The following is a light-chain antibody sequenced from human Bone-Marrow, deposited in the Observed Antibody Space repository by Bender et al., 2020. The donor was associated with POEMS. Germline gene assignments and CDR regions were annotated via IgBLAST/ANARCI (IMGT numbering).Light chain of an antibody. Sequence: SYVLTQPPSVSVAPGQTARITCVEGNIGGKTVVWYQQRPGRAPVLVLYDDRLRPSGIPERFSGSNSGNTATLTISRVEAGDEADYYCQVWDSRFVVFGGGTKLTVL. V-gene: IGLV3-21*02. J-gene: IGLJ2*01. CDR1: NIGGKT. CDR3: QVWDSRFVV. CDR2: DDR.